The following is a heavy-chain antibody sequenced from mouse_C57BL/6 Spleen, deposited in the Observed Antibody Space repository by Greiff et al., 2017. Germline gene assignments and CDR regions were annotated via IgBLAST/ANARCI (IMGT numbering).Heavy chain of an antibody. V-gene: IGHV1-76*01. J-gene: IGHJ4*01. Sequence: VQLVESGAELVRPGASVKLSCKASGYTFTDYYINWVKQRPGQGLEWIARIYPGSGNTYYNEKFKGKATLTAEKSSSTAYMQLSSLTSEDSAVYFCAKETQYYYAMDYWGQGTSVTVSS. CDR3: AKETQYYYAMDY. CDR2: IYPGSGNT. CDR1: GYTFTDYY.